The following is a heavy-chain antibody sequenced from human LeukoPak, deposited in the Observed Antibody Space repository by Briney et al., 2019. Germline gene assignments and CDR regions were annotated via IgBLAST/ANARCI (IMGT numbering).Heavy chain of an antibody. CDR1: GYTFTSYD. V-gene: IGHV1-8*01. Sequence: ASVKVSCKASGYTFTSYDINWVRQATGQGLEWMGWMNPNSGNTGYAQKFQGRVTMTRNTSISTAYMELSSVTAADTAVYYCARGAYYDFWSGYYAAPGLNWFDPWGQGTLVTVSS. J-gene: IGHJ5*02. D-gene: IGHD3-3*01. CDR3: ARGAYYDFWSGYYAAPGLNWFDP. CDR2: MNPNSGNT.